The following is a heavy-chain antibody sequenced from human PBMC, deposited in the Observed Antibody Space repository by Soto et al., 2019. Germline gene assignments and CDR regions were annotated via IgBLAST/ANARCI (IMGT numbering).Heavy chain of an antibody. J-gene: IGHJ5*02. CDR3: ARALIAYFDP. CDR1: GGSISSYY. D-gene: IGHD3-16*01. Sequence: SXTLSLAFTVSGGSISSYYWSWIRQPPGKGLEWIGYIYYSGSTNYNPSLKSRVTISVDTSKNQFSLKLSSVTAADTAVYYCARALIAYFDPWGQGTLVTVSS. CDR2: IYYSGST. V-gene: IGHV4-59*01.